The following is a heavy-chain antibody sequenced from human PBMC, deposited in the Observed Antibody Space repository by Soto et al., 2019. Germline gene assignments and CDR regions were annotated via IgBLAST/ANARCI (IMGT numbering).Heavy chain of an antibody. CDR3: ARRQKLLWFGESHWFDP. V-gene: IGHV4-39*01. Sequence: SETLSLTCTVCGGSISSSSYYWGWIRQPPGKGLEWIGSIYYSGSTYYNPSLKSRVTISVDTSKNQFSLKLSSVTAADTAVYYCARRQKLLWFGESHWFDPWGQGTLVTVSS. D-gene: IGHD3-10*01. J-gene: IGHJ5*02. CDR1: GGSISSSSYY. CDR2: IYYSGST.